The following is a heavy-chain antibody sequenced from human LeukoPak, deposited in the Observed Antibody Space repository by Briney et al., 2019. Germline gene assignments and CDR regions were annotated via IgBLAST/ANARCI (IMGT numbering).Heavy chain of an antibody. CDR2: ISGSGGST. Sequence: PGGSLRLSCAASGFTFSSYGMSWVRQAPGKGLEWVSAISGSGGSTYYADSVKGRFTISRDNSKNTLYLQMNSLRAEDTAVYYCAKTYYYDSSGSLALYYFDYWGQGTLVTVSS. CDR3: AKTYYYDSSGSLALYYFDY. J-gene: IGHJ4*02. V-gene: IGHV3-23*01. CDR1: GFTFSSYG. D-gene: IGHD3-22*01.